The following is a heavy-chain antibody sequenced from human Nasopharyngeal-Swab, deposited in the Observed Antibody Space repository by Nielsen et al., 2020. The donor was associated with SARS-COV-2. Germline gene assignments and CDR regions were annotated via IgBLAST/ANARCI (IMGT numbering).Heavy chain of an antibody. CDR3: ARGGAGSHWRYYIDY. CDR1: GASISSQY. D-gene: IGHD2-8*02. V-gene: IGHV4-59*11. CDR2: IYDGGVT. Sequence: SETLSLTCFVSGASISSQYWTWLRQPPGKGLEWVGYIYDGGVTEYNPSLQSRVTISVDKSKNQFSLRLSSVSAADTAIYYCARGGAGSHWRYYIDYWGQGTLVTVSS. J-gene: IGHJ4*02.